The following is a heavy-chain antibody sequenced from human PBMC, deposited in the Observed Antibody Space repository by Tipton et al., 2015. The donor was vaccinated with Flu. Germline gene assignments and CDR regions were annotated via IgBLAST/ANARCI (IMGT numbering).Heavy chain of an antibody. J-gene: IGHJ4*02. Sequence: TLSLTCAVSGYSISSGYYCGWIRQPPGKGLEWIGSIYHSGSTYYNPSLKSRVTISVDTSKNQFSLKLSSVTAADTAVYYCAGQRLILDDSSGYYDYWGQGTLVTVSS. V-gene: IGHV4-38-2*01. CDR2: IYHSGST. D-gene: IGHD3-22*01. CDR3: AGQRLILDDSSGYYDY. CDR1: GYSISSGYY.